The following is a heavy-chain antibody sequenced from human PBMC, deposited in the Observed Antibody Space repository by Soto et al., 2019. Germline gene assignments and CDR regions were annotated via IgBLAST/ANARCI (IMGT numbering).Heavy chain of an antibody. D-gene: IGHD3-3*01. J-gene: IGHJ6*02. CDR2: ISSTGGST. V-gene: IGHV3-23*01. CDR3: ARAHDYDFWSGFIFYGMDV. Sequence: EVQLLESGGGLVQPGGSLRLSCAASRFTFSNYAMSWVRQAPGKGLEWVSGISSTGGSTYYADSVKGRFTISRDNSKNTLDLQMSSLRAEDTAIYYCARAHDYDFWSGFIFYGMDVRGQGTTVTVSS. CDR1: RFTFSNYA.